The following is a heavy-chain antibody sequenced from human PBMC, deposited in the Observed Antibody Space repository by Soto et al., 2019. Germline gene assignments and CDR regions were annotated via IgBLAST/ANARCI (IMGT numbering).Heavy chain of an antibody. V-gene: IGHV3-53*01. CDR3: ASSSWTLYYFDD. J-gene: IGHJ4*02. Sequence: GGSLRLSCAASGFTVSSNYMSWVRQAPGKGPEWVSVIYSGGSTYYADSVKGRFTISRDNSKNTLYLQMNTLRAEDTAVYYCASSSWTLYYFDDWGQGTLVTVSS. D-gene: IGHD6-13*01. CDR1: GFTVSSNY. CDR2: IYSGGST.